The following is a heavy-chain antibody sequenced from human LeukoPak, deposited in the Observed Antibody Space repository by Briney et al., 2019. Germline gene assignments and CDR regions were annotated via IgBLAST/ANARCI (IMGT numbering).Heavy chain of an antibody. CDR2: TYYRSKWYN. CDR3: ARDEAIAAAGTLXSFYYYYYGMDV. V-gene: IGHV6-1*01. D-gene: IGHD6-13*01. J-gene: IGHJ6*02. Sequence: SQTLSLTCAISGDSVSSNSAAWNWIRQSPSRGLEWLGRTYYRSKWYNDYAVSVKSRITINPDTSKNQFSLQLNSVTPEDTAVYYCARDEAIAAAGTLXSFYYYYYGMDVWGQGTTVTV. CDR1: GDSVSSNSAA.